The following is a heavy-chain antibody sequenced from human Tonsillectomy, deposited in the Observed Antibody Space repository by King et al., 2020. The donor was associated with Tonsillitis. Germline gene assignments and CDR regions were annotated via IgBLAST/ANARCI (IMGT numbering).Heavy chain of an antibody. Sequence: VQLQESGPGLVKPSETLSLTCTVSGGSVMSYYWTWLRQPPGKGLEWMAYIYNNGTIKYNPSLKSRVTISVDTSKNQFSLRLTSVTAADTAVYFCARDMDYYDDSAYYAFDSWGQGTMVSVTS. CDR2: IYNNGTI. D-gene: IGHD3-22*01. V-gene: IGHV4-4*08. CDR1: GGSVMSYY. CDR3: ARDMDYYDDSAYYAFDS. J-gene: IGHJ3*02.